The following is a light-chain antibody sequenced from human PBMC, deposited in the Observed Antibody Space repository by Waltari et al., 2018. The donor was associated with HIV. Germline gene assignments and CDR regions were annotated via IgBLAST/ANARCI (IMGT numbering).Light chain of an antibody. CDR2: GAA. Sequence: EIVLTQSPGTLSLSPGERATLACRASQRLNSNYLAWYQQKPGQAPRLLVYGAAVRATGIPDRFSVSGSGTDFTLTISRLEHEDFAVYYCQQYGGSVTFGQGTRLEIK. CDR3: QQYGGSVT. CDR1: QRLNSNY. J-gene: IGKJ5*01. V-gene: IGKV3-20*01.